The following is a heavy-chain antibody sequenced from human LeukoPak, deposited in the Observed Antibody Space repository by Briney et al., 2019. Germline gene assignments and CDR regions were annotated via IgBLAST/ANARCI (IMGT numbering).Heavy chain of an antibody. CDR3: ASVVSTVVTTATFDL. J-gene: IGHJ2*01. Sequence: SETLSLTCAVSGGSISSSNWWSWVRQPPGKGLEWIGEIYHSGSTNYNPSLKSRVTISVDKSKNQFSLKLSSVTAADTAVYYCASVVSTVVTTATFDLWGRGTLVTVSS. D-gene: IGHD4-23*01. V-gene: IGHV4-4*02. CDR2: IYHSGST. CDR1: GGSISSSNW.